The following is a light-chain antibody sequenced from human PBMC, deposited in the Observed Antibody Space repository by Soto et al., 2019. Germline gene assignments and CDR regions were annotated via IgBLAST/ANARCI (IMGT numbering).Light chain of an antibody. CDR1: QDISNY. V-gene: IGKV1-33*01. J-gene: IGKJ1*01. CDR2: DAS. Sequence: DIQMTQSPSSLSASVGDRVTITCQASQDISNYLNWYQQKPGKAPKLLIYDASNLETGVPSRFSGSGSETDFTFTISSLQPEDIATYYCQQYDNLPPCTFGEGTKVEIK. CDR3: QQYDNLPPCT.